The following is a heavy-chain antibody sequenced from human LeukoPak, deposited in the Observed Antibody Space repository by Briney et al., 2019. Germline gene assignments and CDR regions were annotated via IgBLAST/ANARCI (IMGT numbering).Heavy chain of an antibody. CDR1: GGSIRSYY. J-gene: IGHJ4*02. CDR2: IYFSGST. CDR3: ARSYDTNFDY. D-gene: IGHD3-3*01. Sequence: PSETLSLTCSVSGGSIRSYYWSWIRQPPGKGLEWIGYIYFSGSTSYNPSLKSRVTISVDRSKNQFSLKLSSVAAADTAVYYCARSYDTNFDYWGQGTLVTVSS. V-gene: IGHV4-59*01.